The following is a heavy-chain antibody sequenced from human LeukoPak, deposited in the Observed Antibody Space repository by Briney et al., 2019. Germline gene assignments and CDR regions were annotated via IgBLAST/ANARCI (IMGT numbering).Heavy chain of an antibody. CDR3: GRWRMAPFGGDAFDI. CDR1: GGSISSSSYY. CDR2: IYYSGST. V-gene: IGHV4-39*07. D-gene: IGHD3-16*01. Sequence: PSETLSLTCTVSGGSISSSSYYWGWIRQPPGKGLEWIGSIYYSGSTYYNPSLKSRVTISVDTSKNQFSLKLSSVTAADTAVYYCGRWRMAPFGGDAFDIWGQGTMVTVSS. J-gene: IGHJ3*02.